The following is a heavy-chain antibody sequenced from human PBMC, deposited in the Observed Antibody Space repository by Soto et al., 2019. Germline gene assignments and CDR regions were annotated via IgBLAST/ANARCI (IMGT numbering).Heavy chain of an antibody. D-gene: IGHD5-18*01. J-gene: IGHJ4*02. Sequence: GGSLRLSCAASGFTFSSYSMNWVRQAPGKGLEWVSSISSSSSYIYYADSVKSRFTISRDNAKNSLYLQMNSLRAEDTAVYYCARNGYSYGYGGSYFDYWGQGTLVTVS. CDR3: ARNGYSYGYGGSYFDY. CDR1: GFTFSSYS. CDR2: ISSSSSYI. V-gene: IGHV3-21*01.